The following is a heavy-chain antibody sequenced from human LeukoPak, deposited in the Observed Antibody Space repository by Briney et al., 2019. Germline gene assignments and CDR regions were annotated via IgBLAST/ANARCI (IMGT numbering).Heavy chain of an antibody. CDR1: GGSISSGGYY. CDR3: ARDAYCGGDCYSLPDY. J-gene: IGHJ4*02. CDR2: IYYSGST. D-gene: IGHD2-21*02. V-gene: IGHV4-31*03. Sequence: TSETLSLTCTVSGGSISSGGYYWSWIRQHPGKGLEWIGYIYYSGSTYYNPSLKSRVTISVDTSKNQFSLKLSSVTAADTAVYYCARDAYCGGDCYSLPDYWGQGTLVTVSS.